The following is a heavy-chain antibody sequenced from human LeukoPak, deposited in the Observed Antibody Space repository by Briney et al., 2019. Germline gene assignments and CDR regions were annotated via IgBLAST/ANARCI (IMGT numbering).Heavy chain of an antibody. V-gene: IGHV3-21*01. CDR1: GFTFSSYS. CDR2: ISSSSSYI. Sequence: GGSLRLSCAASGFTFSSYSMNWVRQAPGKGLEWVSSISSSSSYIYYADSVKGRFTISRDNAKNSLYLQMNSLRAEDTAVYYCAREVGYGDYGTEYFDYWGQGTLVTVSS. D-gene: IGHD4-17*01. CDR3: AREVGYGDYGTEYFDY. J-gene: IGHJ4*02.